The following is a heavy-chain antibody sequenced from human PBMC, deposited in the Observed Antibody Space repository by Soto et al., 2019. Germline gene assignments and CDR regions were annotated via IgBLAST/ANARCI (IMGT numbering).Heavy chain of an antibody. V-gene: IGHV3-23*01. J-gene: IGHJ4*02. CDR2: ISGNGGST. Sequence: GGSLRPSCAASGFTFSSYAMSWVRQAPGRGLEWVSIISGNGGSTYYAASVKGRFTISRDNTKNTLYLQMDSLTAEDTAVYHCAKGSEFSNSYTLDFDFWGQGALVTVSS. D-gene: IGHD6-6*01. CDR1: GFTFSSYA. CDR3: AKGSEFSNSYTLDFDF.